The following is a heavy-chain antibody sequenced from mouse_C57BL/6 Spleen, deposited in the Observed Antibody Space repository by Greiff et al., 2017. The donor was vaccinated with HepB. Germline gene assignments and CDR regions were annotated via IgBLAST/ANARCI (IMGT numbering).Heavy chain of an antibody. Sequence: DVMLVESGGGLVKPGGSLKLSCAASGFTFSDYGMHWVRQAPEKGLEWVAYISSGSSTIYYADTVKGRFTISRDNAKNTLFLQMTSLRSEDTAMYYCASDYGGAWFAYWGHRTLVTVSA. CDR3: ASDYGGAWFAY. D-gene: IGHD1-1*01. V-gene: IGHV5-17*01. J-gene: IGHJ3*01. CDR1: GFTFSDYG. CDR2: ISSGSSTI.